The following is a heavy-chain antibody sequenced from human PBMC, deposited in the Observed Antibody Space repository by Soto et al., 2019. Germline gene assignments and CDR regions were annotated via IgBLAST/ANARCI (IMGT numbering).Heavy chain of an antibody. CDR2: ISAYNGNT. CDR3: ARVSGSYQRKRYYYYGMDV. CDR1: GYTFTSYG. D-gene: IGHD1-26*01. V-gene: IGHV1-18*04. J-gene: IGHJ6*02. Sequence: QVQLVQSGAEVKKTGASVKVSCKASGYTFTSYGISWVRQAPGQGLEWMGWISAYNGNTNYAQKLQGRVTMTTDTSTSTAYMELRSLRSDDTAVYYCARVSGSYQRKRYYYYGMDVWGQGTTVTVSS.